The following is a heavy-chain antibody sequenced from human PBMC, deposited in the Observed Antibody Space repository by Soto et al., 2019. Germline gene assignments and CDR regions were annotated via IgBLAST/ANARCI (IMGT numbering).Heavy chain of an antibody. CDR3: AKGGYDSSAYYYASFDY. CDR1: GFTFDDYA. D-gene: IGHD3-22*01. J-gene: IGHJ4*02. Sequence: EVQLVESGGGLVQPGRSLRLSCAASGFTFDDYAMHWVRQAPGKGLEWVSGISWNSGSIGYADSVKGRFTISRDNAMNSLYLQMNSLRAEDTALYYCAKGGYDSSAYYYASFDYWGQGTLVTVSS. CDR2: ISWNSGSI. V-gene: IGHV3-9*01.